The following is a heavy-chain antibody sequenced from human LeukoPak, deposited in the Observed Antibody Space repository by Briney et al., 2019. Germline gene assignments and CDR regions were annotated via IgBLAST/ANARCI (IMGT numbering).Heavy chain of an antibody. CDR1: GFTFSGYA. J-gene: IGHJ6*03. D-gene: IGHD2-2*02. CDR2: ISGNGGST. V-gene: IGHV3-23*01. CDR3: ARAGCSSTSCYTYYYYYYMDV. Sequence: GGSLRLSCAASGFTFSGYAMTWVRQAPGKGLEWVSAISGNGGSTYHADSVKGRFTISRDNSKNTLYLQMNSLRAEDTAVYYCARAGCSSTSCYTYYYYYYMDVWGKGTTVTVSS.